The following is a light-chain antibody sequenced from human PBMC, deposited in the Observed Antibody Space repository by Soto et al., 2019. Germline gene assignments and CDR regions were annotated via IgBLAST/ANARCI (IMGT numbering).Light chain of an antibody. J-gene: IGKJ1*01. CDR3: QQYNTFWT. CDR1: QKLRHSDGYRY. Sequence: DIGSTHFPLSLAVTPRYPASSSCISSQKLRHSDGYRYLDWYLQKPGQSPQLLIYLGSSRASGVPDRFSGSGSGTDFTLKISRVEAEDFATYYCQQYNTFWTFGQGTKVDIK. CDR2: LGS. V-gene: IGKV2-28*01.